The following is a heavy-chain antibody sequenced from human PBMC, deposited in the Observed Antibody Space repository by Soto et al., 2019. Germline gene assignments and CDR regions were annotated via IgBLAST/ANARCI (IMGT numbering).Heavy chain of an antibody. D-gene: IGHD1-26*01. CDR3: AKFASYDSDY. J-gene: IGHJ4*02. Sequence: PGGSLRLSCAASGFTFSSYGMHWVRQAPGKGLEWVAVISYDGSNKYYADSVKGRFTISRDNSKNTLYLQMNSLRAEDTAVYYCAKFASYDSDYWGQGTLVTVSS. CDR2: ISYDGSNK. V-gene: IGHV3-30*18. CDR1: GFTFSSYG.